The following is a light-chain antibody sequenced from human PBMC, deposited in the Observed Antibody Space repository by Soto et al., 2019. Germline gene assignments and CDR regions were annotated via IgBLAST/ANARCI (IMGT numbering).Light chain of an antibody. V-gene: IGKV1-6*01. Sequence: IQLTQSPSSLSASVGDRVTITCRASQDIRSALGWYQQKPGKVPKLLISAASTLQSGVPSRFSGSRSGTDFTPTISRLHPEDVATYCCQLDFSYSWAFGQGTKVEIK. CDR2: AAS. CDR1: QDIRSA. J-gene: IGKJ1*01. CDR3: QLDFSYSWA.